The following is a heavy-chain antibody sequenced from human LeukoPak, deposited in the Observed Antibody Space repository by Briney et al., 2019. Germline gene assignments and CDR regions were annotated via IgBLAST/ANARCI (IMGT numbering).Heavy chain of an antibody. V-gene: IGHV3-33*01. CDR1: GFTFSSYG. CDR3: ARDLHTNYYDSSGRDY. CDR2: IWYDGSNK. D-gene: IGHD3-22*01. Sequence: GGSLRLSCAASGFTFSSYGMHWVRQAPGKGLEWVAVIWYDGSNKYYADSVKGRFTISRDNSKNTLYLQMNSLRAEDTAVYYCARDLHTNYYDSSGRDYWGQGTLVTVSS. J-gene: IGHJ4*02.